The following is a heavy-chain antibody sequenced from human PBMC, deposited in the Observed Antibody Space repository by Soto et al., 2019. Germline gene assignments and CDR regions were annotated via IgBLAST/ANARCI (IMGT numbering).Heavy chain of an antibody. CDR1: GFTFSSYA. Sequence: AGGSLRLSCAASGFTFSSYAMHWVRQAPGKGLEWVAVISYDGSNKYYADSVKGRFTISRDNSKNTLYLQMNSLRAEDTAVYYCARDPQGAQSGFDYWGQGTLVTV. V-gene: IGHV3-30-3*01. CDR2: ISYDGSNK. CDR3: ARDPQGAQSGFDY. J-gene: IGHJ4*02.